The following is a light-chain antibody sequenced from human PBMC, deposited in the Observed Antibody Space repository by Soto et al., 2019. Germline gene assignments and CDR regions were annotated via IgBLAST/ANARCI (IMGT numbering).Light chain of an antibody. CDR3: QQYGNSPPKT. V-gene: IGKV3-20*01. Sequence: EIVLTQSPGLLSLSPGERATLSCRASQSVNNNYLAWYQQRPGQSPRLLIYAASNRATGIPDRFSGSGSGTDFTLTISRLEPEDFALYYCQQYGNSPPKTFGQGTKVDIK. CDR1: QSVNNNY. J-gene: IGKJ1*01. CDR2: AAS.